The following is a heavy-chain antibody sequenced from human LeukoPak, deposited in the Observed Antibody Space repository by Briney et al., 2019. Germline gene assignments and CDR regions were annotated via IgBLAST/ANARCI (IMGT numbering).Heavy chain of an antibody. V-gene: IGHV3-48*02. D-gene: IGHD3-9*01. Sequence: PGGSLRISCEGSGFPFASYVMSWVRQAPGKGLEWIAYINHDAEMIFYPDFVKGRFTISRDNAKKSLYLQMNALRYEDTAIYYCARDHDWAFDLWGQGTLVTVSS. CDR2: INHDAEMI. CDR1: GFPFASYV. CDR3: ARDHDWAFDL. J-gene: IGHJ4*02.